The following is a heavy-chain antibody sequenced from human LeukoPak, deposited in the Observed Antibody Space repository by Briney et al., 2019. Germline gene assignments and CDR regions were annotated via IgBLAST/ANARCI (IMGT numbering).Heavy chain of an antibody. CDR3: VRDGHRLYDYYYYYMDV. CDR1: GGTFSSYA. CDR2: IIPIFGTA. V-gene: IGHV1-69*13. Sequence: SVKVSCKASGGTFSSYAISWVRQAPGQGLEWMGGIIPIFGTANYAQKFQGRVTITADESTSTAYMELSSLRSDDTAVYFCVRDGHRLYDYYYYYMDVWGKGTTVTVSS. J-gene: IGHJ6*03. D-gene: IGHD2-2*02.